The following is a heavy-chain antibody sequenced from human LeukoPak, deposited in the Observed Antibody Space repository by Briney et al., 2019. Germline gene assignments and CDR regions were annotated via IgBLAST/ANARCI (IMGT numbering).Heavy chain of an antibody. V-gene: IGHV3-74*01. CDR3: ARVGSTDSPHAFDI. D-gene: IGHD3-22*01. J-gene: IGHJ3*02. CDR2: INSDGTMT. CDR1: GFTFSSYW. Sequence: GGSLRVSCAASGFTFSSYWMDWVRQAPGKGLGWVSGINSDGTMTRYAESVKGRFTISRDNAKSTLYLQMNSLRAEDTAVYYCARVGSTDSPHAFDIWGQGTTVTVSS.